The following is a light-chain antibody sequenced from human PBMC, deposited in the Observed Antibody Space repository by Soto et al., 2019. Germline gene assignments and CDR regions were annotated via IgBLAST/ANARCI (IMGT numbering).Light chain of an antibody. CDR1: QSVGSNF. CDR2: AAS. CDR3: QQYGSTPWA. V-gene: IGKV3-20*01. Sequence: IVLTQSPGTLSLSPGERATLSCRASQSVGSNFLAWYQQKRGQAPRILIYAASNRASGIPDRFSCSGSGSDFTVTISRLEPEDFAVYYCQQYGSTPWAFGQGTRVEI. J-gene: IGKJ1*01.